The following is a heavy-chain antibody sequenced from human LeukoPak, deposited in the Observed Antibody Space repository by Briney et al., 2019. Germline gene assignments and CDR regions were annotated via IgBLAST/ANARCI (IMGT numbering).Heavy chain of an antibody. V-gene: IGHV1-18*01. CDR2: ISAYNGNT. J-gene: IGHJ6*03. CDR1: GYTFTSYG. D-gene: IGHD5-18*01. CDR3: ARGEIQLWLGYYYYYMDV. Sequence: ASVKVSCKASGYTFTSYGISWVRQAPGQGLEWMGWISAYNGNTNYAQKLQGRVTMTTDTSTSTAYMELRSLRSDDTAVYYCARGEIQLWLGYYYYYMDVWGKGTTVTISS.